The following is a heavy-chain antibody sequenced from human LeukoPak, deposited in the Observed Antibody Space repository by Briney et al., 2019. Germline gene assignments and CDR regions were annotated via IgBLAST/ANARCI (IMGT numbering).Heavy chain of an antibody. CDR1: GFTFTSYS. D-gene: IGHD3-16*01. CDR3: AKSRTGGDYFDY. V-gene: IGHV3-23*01. Sequence: PGGSLRLSCAASGFTFTSYSMSWVRQAPGKGLEWVSGTSDRGDYTYYADSVKGRFTISRDNSKNTLYLQMNSLRAEDTAVYYCAKSRTGGDYFDYWGQGTLVTVSS. CDR2: TSDRGDYT. J-gene: IGHJ4*02.